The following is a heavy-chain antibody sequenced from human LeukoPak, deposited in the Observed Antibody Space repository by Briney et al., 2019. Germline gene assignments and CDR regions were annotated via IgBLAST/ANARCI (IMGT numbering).Heavy chain of an antibody. V-gene: IGHV3-73*01. CDR2: IRSKTNSYAT. D-gene: IGHD6-19*01. Sequence: PGGSLRLSCAASGFTFSGSAMHWVRQASGKGLEWVGRIRSKTNSYATAYAASVKGRFTISRDDSKNTAYLQMNSLKTEDTAIYYCTRDYSGRYASDYWGQGALVTVSS. J-gene: IGHJ4*02. CDR3: TRDYSGRYASDY. CDR1: GFTFSGSA.